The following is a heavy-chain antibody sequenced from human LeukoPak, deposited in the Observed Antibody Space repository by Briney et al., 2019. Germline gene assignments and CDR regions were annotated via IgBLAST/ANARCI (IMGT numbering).Heavy chain of an antibody. D-gene: IGHD6-13*01. CDR1: GFTVSTNY. CDR3: AKDRRGIAAAGYFDY. J-gene: IGHJ4*02. CDR2: IYSGGNT. V-gene: IGHV3-53*01. Sequence: GGSLRLSCAVSGFTVSTNYMSWVRQAAGKGLEWVSVIYSGGNTYYADSVKGRFTVSRDSSKNTLFLQMNSLRAEDTAVYYCAKDRRGIAAAGYFDYWGQGTLVTVSS.